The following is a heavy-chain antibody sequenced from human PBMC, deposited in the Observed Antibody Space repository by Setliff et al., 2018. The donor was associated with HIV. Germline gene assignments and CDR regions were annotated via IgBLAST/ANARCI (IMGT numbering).Heavy chain of an antibody. Sequence: GGSLRLSCAVSGFTFSTYAMSWVRQAPGKGLEWVSAITAGGGSTYYADSVKGRFTISRDNSKNTLYLQMNSLRAEDTAVYYCVKRWTTVTTGAHHWGRGTLVTVSS. CDR1: GFTFSTYA. CDR3: VKRWTTVTTGAHH. CDR2: ITAGGGST. D-gene: IGHD4-17*01. J-gene: IGHJ1*01. V-gene: IGHV3-23*01.